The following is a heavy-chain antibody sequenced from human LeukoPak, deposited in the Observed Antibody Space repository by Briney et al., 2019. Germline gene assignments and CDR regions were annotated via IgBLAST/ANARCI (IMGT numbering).Heavy chain of an antibody. CDR1: GFTFSSYS. Sequence: GGSLRLSCAASGFTFSSYSMNWVRQAPGKGLEWVSYISSSSGTIYYADSVKGRFTISRENAKNSLYLQMDSLRAEDTAVYYCARRKYNWNDGIDAFDIWGQGTMVTVSS. D-gene: IGHD1-1*01. CDR2: ISSSSGTI. CDR3: ARRKYNWNDGIDAFDI. J-gene: IGHJ3*02. V-gene: IGHV3-48*01.